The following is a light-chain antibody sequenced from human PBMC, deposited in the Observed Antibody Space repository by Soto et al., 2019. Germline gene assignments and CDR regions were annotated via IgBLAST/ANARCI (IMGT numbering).Light chain of an antibody. CDR2: DVT. CDR3: SSYTSSSTLV. CDR1: SSDVGGYNY. V-gene: IGLV2-14*01. J-gene: IGLJ1*01. Sequence: QSVLTQPASVSGSPGQSITISCTGTSSDVGGYNYVSWYQQHPVKAPKLMIYDVTNRPSGVSYRFSGSKSGNTASLTISGLQAEDEADYYCSSYTSSSTLVFGTGTKV.